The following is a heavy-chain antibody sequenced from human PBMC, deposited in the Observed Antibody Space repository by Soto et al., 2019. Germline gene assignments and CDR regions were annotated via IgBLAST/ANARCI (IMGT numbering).Heavy chain of an antibody. CDR1: GGSVSSGTYY. Sequence: PSETLSLTCTVSGGSVSSGTYYWSWIRQPPGKGLEWIGYIYYRGSTNYNPSLKSRVTISLDTSRNHFSKKTLYLQMSSLRADDSAVYFCARGSKDSYPGSRIFDFWGRGTLVTVSS. CDR3: ARGSKDSYPGSRIFDF. J-gene: IGHJ4*02. D-gene: IGHD3-10*01. V-gene: IGHV4-61*03. CDR2: IYYRGST.